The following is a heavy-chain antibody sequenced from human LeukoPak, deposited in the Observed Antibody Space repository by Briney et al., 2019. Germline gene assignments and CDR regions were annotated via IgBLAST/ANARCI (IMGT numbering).Heavy chain of an antibody. J-gene: IGHJ3*02. CDR1: GGSFSGYY. CDR2: INHSGST. D-gene: IGHD6-25*01. CDR3: VRGLGRRRAFDI. Sequence: SETLSLTCAVYGGSFSGYYWSWIRQPPGKGLEWIGEINHSGSTNYNPSLKSRVTISVDTSKNQFSLKLSSVTAADTAVYYCVRGLGRRRAFDIWGQGTMVTVSS. V-gene: IGHV4-34*01.